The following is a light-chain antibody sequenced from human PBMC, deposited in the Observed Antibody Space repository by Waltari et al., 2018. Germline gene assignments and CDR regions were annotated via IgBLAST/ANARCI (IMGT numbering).Light chain of an antibody. CDR1: YRDVGGYHY. J-gene: IGLJ2*01. Sequence: QSALTQPVSVSGSPGQSITTSCTGTYRDVGGYHYVSWYQQFPGEAPRLIIYDVTNRPSGVSSRFSGSKSGDTASLTISGLQTEDEADYYCSSYTSSSTLKLFGGGTKLTVL. V-gene: IGLV2-14*01. CDR2: DVT. CDR3: SSYTSSSTLKL.